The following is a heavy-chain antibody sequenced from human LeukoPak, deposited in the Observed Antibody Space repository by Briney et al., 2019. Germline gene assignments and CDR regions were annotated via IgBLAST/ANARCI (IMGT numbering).Heavy chain of an antibody. Sequence: GMSLRLSCAASGFTFSYYSIQGVREAPGKGREGVAVISYDGSAKPYADCVKGRFTISRDNSKNTLYLEMNRLRAEDTAVYYCARDNYDILTGYYNYYYYGMAVWGKGTTVTVPS. J-gene: IGHJ6*04. CDR1: GFTFSYYS. D-gene: IGHD3-9*01. CDR2: ISYDGSAK. CDR3: ARDNYDILTGYYNYYYYGMAV. V-gene: IGHV3-30-3*01.